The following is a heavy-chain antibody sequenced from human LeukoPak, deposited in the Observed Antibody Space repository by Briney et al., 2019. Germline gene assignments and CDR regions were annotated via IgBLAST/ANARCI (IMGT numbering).Heavy chain of an antibody. CDR3: ARLTYDILTGHSDAFDI. CDR1: GYSFTSYW. CDR2: IYPGVSDT. J-gene: IGHJ3*02. D-gene: IGHD3-9*01. V-gene: IGHV5-51*01. Sequence: GESLKISCKGSGYSFTSYWIGWARQMPGKGLEWMGIIYPGVSDTRYSPSFQGQVTISADKSISTAYLQWSSLKASDTAMYYCARLTYDILTGHSDAFDIWGQGTMVTVSS.